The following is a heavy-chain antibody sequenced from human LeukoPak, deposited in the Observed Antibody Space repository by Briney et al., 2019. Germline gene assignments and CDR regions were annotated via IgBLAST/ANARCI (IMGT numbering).Heavy chain of an antibody. CDR1: GGSISSSSYY. Sequence: SETLSLTCTVSGGSISSSSYYWGWIRQPPGKGLEWIGSMDYSGNTYYNPSLKSRVTISVDMSKNQFSLKLSSVTAADSAVYYCARHAGGYSYGYTHFDYWGQGTLVTVSS. CDR3: ARHAGGYSYGYTHFDY. V-gene: IGHV4-39*01. J-gene: IGHJ4*02. CDR2: MDYSGNT. D-gene: IGHD5-18*01.